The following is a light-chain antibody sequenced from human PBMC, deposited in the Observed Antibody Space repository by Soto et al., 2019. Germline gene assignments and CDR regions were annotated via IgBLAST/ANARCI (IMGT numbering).Light chain of an antibody. CDR3: QQYNDAPWT. Sequence: DIQMTQSPSSLSASVGDRVTITCRASQGVSKYLAWYQQKPGNVPKLLIYAASTLQSGVPSRFSGSGSGTDFILTISSLQPEDVATYYCQQYNDAPWTFGPGTKVEIK. V-gene: IGKV1-27*01. J-gene: IGKJ1*01. CDR2: AAS. CDR1: QGVSKY.